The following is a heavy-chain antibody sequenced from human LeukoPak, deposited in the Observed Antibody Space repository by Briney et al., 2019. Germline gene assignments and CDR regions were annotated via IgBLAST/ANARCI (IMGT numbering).Heavy chain of an antibody. D-gene: IGHD5-18*01. CDR2: INHSGST. V-gene: IGHV4-34*01. J-gene: IGHJ4*02. Sequence: SETLSLTCAVYGGSFSGYYWSWICQPPGKGLEWIGEINHSGSTNYNPSLKSRITISVDTSKNQFSLKLSSVTAADTAVYYCARRGYSLDYWGQGALVTVSS. CDR3: ARRGYSLDY. CDR1: GGSFSGYY.